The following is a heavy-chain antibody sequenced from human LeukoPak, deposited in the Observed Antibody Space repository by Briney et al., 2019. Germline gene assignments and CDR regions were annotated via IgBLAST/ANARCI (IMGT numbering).Heavy chain of an antibody. D-gene: IGHD3-3*01. Sequence: GGSLRLSCAASGFTFSSSAMHWVRQASGKGLEWVGHIGNKASNYATDYAPSLKGRFTISRDDSKDTAYLQVNSLKPEDTAVYYCAGNYDSWTGLNYWGLGTLATVSS. CDR1: GFTFSSSA. V-gene: IGHV3-73*01. J-gene: IGHJ4*02. CDR3: AGNYDSWTGLNY. CDR2: IGNKASNYAT.